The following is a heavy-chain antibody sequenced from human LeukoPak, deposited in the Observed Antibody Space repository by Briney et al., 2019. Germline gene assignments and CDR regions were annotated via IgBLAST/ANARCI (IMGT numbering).Heavy chain of an antibody. CDR1: GGSIHSYY. Sequence: SETLSLTCNVSGGSIHSYYWSWIRQPAGKGLEWIGRIYTSGRTIYNPSLKSRVTMSVDASKNLLSLKVTSVSAADTAVYYCARHYVFVYGGSSFDYWGQGTLVTVSS. V-gene: IGHV4-4*07. CDR2: IYTSGRT. D-gene: IGHD2-8*01. CDR3: ARHYVFVYGGSSFDY. J-gene: IGHJ4*02.